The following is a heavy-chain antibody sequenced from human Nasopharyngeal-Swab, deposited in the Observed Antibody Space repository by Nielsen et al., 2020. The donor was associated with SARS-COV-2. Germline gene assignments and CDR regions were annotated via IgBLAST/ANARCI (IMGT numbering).Heavy chain of an antibody. CDR2: IYYSGST. J-gene: IGHJ4*02. V-gene: IGHV4-59*01. CDR3: ASGLNWFPFDY. D-gene: IGHD3-9*01. Sequence: WIRQPPGKGLEWIGYIYYSGSTNYNPSLKSRVTISVDTSKNQFSLKLSSVIAADTAVYYCASGLNWFPFDYWGQGTLVTVSS.